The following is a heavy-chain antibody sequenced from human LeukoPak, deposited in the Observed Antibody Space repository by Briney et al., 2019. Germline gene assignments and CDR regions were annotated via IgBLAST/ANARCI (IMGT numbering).Heavy chain of an antibody. CDR2: ISGSGGST. CDR1: GFTFSSYA. V-gene: IGHV3-23*01. D-gene: IGHD3-22*01. CDR3: AKGFLYYYDSSGYTDY. Sequence: HPGGSLRLSCAASGFTFSSYAMSWVRQAPGKGLEWVSAISGSGGSTYYADSVKGRFTISRDNSKNTLYLQMNSLRAEDTAVYYCAKGFLYYYDSSGYTDYWGQGTLVTVSS. J-gene: IGHJ4*02.